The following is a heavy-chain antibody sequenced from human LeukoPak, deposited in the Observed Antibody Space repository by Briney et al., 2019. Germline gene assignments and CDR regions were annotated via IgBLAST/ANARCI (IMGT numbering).Heavy chain of an antibody. Sequence: SETLSLTCTVSGGSISGYYWSWIRQPPWKGLEWIGYIYYSGSPDYNPSLKSRVTISVDTSKNQFSLRLTSVTAADTAVYYCARQTGSGLFILPGGQGTLVTVSS. CDR3: ARQTGSGLFILP. CDR2: IYYSGSP. CDR1: GGSISGYY. V-gene: IGHV4-59*08. J-gene: IGHJ4*02. D-gene: IGHD3/OR15-3a*01.